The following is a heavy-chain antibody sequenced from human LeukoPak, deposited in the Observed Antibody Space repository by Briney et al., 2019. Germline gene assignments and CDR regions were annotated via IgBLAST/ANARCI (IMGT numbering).Heavy chain of an antibody. J-gene: IGHJ5*02. V-gene: IGHV4-34*01. D-gene: IGHD1-26*01. CDR2: INHSGGT. Sequence: PSETPSLTCAVYGGSFTGYYWSWIRQPPGKGLEWIGEINHSGGTNYNPYPKSRVTISVGTSKNQLSLKLSSVTAADTAVYYCASVEGASGSYSSSNNWFDPWGQGTLVTVSS. CDR1: GGSFTGYY. CDR3: ASVEGASGSYSSSNNWFDP.